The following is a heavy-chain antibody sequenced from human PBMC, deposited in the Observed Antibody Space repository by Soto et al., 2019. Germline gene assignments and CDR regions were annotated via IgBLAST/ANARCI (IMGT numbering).Heavy chain of an antibody. CDR1: GFTFSSYA. V-gene: IGHV3-23*01. J-gene: IGHJ5*02. CDR2: ISGGGGSM. D-gene: IGHD3-9*01. CDR3: AKIAYYDILSGSRKYNWFDP. Sequence: GGSLRLSCAASGFTFSSYAMTWVRQAPGKGLEWVSGISGGGGSMYYADSVKGRFTISRDNSKNTLYLQMNSLRAGDTAVYYCAKIAYYDILSGSRKYNWFDPWGQGTLVTVSS.